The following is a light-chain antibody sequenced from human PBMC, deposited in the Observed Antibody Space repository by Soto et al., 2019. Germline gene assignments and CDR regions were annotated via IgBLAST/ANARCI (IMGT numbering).Light chain of an antibody. J-gene: IGLJ2*01. CDR3: AAWDDSLHAVV. CDR1: ASNLGGNP. Sequence: QSALTQPPSVSGTPGQKVSISCSGGASNLGGNPVNWYQHLPGAAPKLLIYTNHQRPSGVPDRFSGSKSGTSASLAISGLRSEDEGNFYSAAWDDSLHAVVFGGGTKVTVL. CDR2: TNH. V-gene: IGLV1-44*01.